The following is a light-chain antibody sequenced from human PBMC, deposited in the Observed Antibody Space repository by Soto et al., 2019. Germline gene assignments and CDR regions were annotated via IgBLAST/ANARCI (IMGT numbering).Light chain of an antibody. CDR1: QSINSW. Sequence: DIQMTQSPSTLSASVGDRVTITCRASQSINSWLAWYQQKPGKAPKVLINDASSLESGVPSRFSGSGSGTEFTLTIGSLQPEDFATYYCQQYNTYPYTFGQGTKLEIK. CDR2: DAS. J-gene: IGKJ2*01. V-gene: IGKV1-5*01. CDR3: QQYNTYPYT.